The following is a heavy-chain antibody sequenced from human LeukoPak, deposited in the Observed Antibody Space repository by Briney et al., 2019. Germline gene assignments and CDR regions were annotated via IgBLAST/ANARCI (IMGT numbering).Heavy chain of an antibody. J-gene: IGHJ4*02. CDR1: GFTFSSYD. Sequence: SGGSLRLSCAPSGFTFSSYDMHWVRQAPGRGLEWVAVIWHDGSNDYYGDSVKGRFTISRDNYKNTLYLQMNRLGAEDTAVYYCARWSLCSGGHCYLNFHYWGQGTLVTVSS. D-gene: IGHD2-15*01. CDR2: IWHDGSND. V-gene: IGHV3-33*01. CDR3: ARWSLCSGGHCYLNFHY.